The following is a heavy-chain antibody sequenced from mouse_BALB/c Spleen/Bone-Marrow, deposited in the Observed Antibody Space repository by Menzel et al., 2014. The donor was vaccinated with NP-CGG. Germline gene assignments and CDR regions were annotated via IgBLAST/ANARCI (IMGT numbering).Heavy chain of an antibody. CDR1: GYTFTDYA. CDR3: ARDYGSSHFDH. J-gene: IGHJ2*01. Sequence: QVQLQQSGPELVRPGVSVKISCKGSGYTFTDYAMHWVKPSHAKSLEWIGVINTYSGDANYNQEFKGKATMTVDKSSSTAYMELARLTSEDSAIYYCARDYGSSHFDHWGQGSTLTVSS. V-gene: IGHV1-67*01. D-gene: IGHD1-1*01. CDR2: INTYSGDA.